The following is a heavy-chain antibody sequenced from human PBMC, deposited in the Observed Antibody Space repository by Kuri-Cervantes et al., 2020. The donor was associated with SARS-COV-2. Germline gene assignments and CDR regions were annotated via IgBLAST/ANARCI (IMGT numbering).Heavy chain of an antibody. V-gene: IGHV3-7*01. CDR2: IKQDGSEK. J-gene: IGHJ3*02. CDR1: GFTFSSYW. D-gene: IGHD3-22*01. Sequence: GESLKISCAASGFTFSSYWMSWVRQAPGKGLEWVANIKQDGSEKYYVDSVKGRFTISRDNAKNSLYLQMNSLRAEDTAVYYCARDLDLPNYYDSSGPGAFDIWGQGTMVTVSS. CDR3: ARDLDLPNYYDSSGPGAFDI.